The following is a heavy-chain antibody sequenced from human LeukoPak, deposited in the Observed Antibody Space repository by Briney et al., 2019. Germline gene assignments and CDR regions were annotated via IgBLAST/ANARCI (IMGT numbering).Heavy chain of an antibody. D-gene: IGHD6-19*01. CDR3: ARVPPQWLPNRDAFDI. J-gene: IGHJ3*02. V-gene: IGHV3-21*01. CDR1: GFSISSSA. CDR2: INNVASHI. Sequence: GGSLRLSCAASGFSISSSAMNWVRQAPGKGLEWVSSINNVASHIYYAGSVRGRFTISRDNAKNSLYLQMNSLRAEDTAVYYCARVPPQWLPNRDAFDIWGQGTMVTVSS.